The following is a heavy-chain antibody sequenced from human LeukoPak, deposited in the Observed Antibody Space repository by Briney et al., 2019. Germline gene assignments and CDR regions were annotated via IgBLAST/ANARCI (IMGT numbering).Heavy chain of an antibody. D-gene: IGHD1-26*01. CDR1: GYSFTKYG. Sequence: ASVKVSCTASGYSFTKYGITWVRQAPGQGLEWLGWISTYNGDTHYAQKFQGRVTITTDTSTTTAYMELRRLTSDDTAVYYCARGPVGPTIPFDYWGQGTLVTVSS. V-gene: IGHV1-18*01. CDR3: ARGPVGPTIPFDY. CDR2: ISTYNGDT. J-gene: IGHJ4*02.